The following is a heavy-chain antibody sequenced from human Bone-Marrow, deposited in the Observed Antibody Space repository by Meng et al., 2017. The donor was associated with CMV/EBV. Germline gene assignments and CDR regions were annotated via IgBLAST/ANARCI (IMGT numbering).Heavy chain of an antibody. D-gene: IGHD4-17*01. V-gene: IGHV4-31*02. J-gene: IGHJ4*02. Sequence: TVSGGSISSGGYYWSWIRQHPGKGLEWIGYIYYSGSTYYNPSLKSRVTISVDTPKNQFSLKLSSVTAADTAVYYCARTYGDYVPWADYWGQGTLVTVSS. CDR3: ARTYGDYVPWADY. CDR2: IYYSGST. CDR1: GGSISSGGYY.